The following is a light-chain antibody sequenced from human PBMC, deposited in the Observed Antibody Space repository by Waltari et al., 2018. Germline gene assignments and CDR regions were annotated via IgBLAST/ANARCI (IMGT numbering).Light chain of an antibody. CDR3: LQRSYWPRT. Sequence: EVVLTQSPDTLSLSPGERATLSCRASQSVSPYLAWYQQKAGQAPRLLIYDVFNRATGIPARFSGSGSGTDFTLTVSSLEPEDSAIYYCLQRSYWPRTFGQGTKVEIK. J-gene: IGKJ1*01. CDR1: QSVSPY. CDR2: DVF. V-gene: IGKV3-11*01.